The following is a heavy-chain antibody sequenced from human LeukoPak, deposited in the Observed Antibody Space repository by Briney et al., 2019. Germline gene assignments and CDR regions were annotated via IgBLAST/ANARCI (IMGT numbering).Heavy chain of an antibody. D-gene: IGHD3-22*01. CDR3: AKHRAMIVVDPFDY. Sequence: GGFLRLSCAASGFTFSSYAMSWVRQAPGKGLEWVSAISGSGGSTYYADSVKGRFTISRDNSKNTLYLQMNSLRAEDTAVYYCAKHRAMIVVDPFDYWAREPWSPSPQ. CDR1: GFTFSSYA. CDR2: ISGSGGST. J-gene: IGHJ4*02. V-gene: IGHV3-23*01.